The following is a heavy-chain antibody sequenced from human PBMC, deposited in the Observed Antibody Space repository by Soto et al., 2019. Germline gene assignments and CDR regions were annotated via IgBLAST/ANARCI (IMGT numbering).Heavy chain of an antibody. V-gene: IGHV1-69*06. CDR2: IIPMIGAT. Sequence: QVQLVQSGSEVKKPGSSVKVSCKASGGTFSDFTLSWLRQAPGRGLEWMGGIIPMIGATNNAQKLKGRLTIAADKSTGTVYMELNSLRSDDTAVYYCARYWSAGTLYGAFDIWGQGTEVTVSP. D-gene: IGHD2-15*01. J-gene: IGHJ3*02. CDR1: GGTFSDFT. CDR3: ARYWSAGTLYGAFDI.